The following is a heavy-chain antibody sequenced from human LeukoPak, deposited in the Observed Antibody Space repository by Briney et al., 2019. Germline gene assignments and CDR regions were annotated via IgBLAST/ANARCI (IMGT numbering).Heavy chain of an antibody. CDR1: GLTFTDYY. Sequence: GSSEKVSCKSSGLTFTDYYMHWVRQAPGQGLEWMGWINPNSDGTNYAQRFQGRVTMTRDTSISTAYMELSRLRSDDTAVYYCARVNPGTLFDYWGQGTLVTVSS. CDR3: ARVNPGTLFDY. CDR2: INPNSDGT. V-gene: IGHV1-2*02. J-gene: IGHJ4*02.